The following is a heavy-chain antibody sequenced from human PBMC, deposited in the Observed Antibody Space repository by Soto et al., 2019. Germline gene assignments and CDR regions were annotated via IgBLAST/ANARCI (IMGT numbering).Heavy chain of an antibody. J-gene: IGHJ4*02. CDR3: ARGAYYTDSRGYDY. D-gene: IGHD3-22*01. Sequence: SETLSLTCTVPGGSISSYYRSWIRQPPGKGLEWIGYIYYSGSTYYCPALTSRVTISVDTSKNQFSLNLNFVSAADAAVYYCARGAYYTDSRGYDYWGQGTQVTVSS. CDR2: IYYSGST. CDR1: GGSISSYY. V-gene: IGHV4-59*01.